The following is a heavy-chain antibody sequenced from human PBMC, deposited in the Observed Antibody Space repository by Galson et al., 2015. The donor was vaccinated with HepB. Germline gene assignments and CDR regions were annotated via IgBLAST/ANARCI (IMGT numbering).Heavy chain of an antibody. CDR1: GDSVSSNTAA. CDR3: ASGVEVVDY. D-gene: IGHD3-22*01. V-gene: IGHV6-1*01. CDR2: TFYRSKWFY. Sequence: CAISGDSVSSNTAAWNWIRQSPSSGLEWLGTTFYRSKWFYEYAVSVKSRIRIKADTTQNQVSLQLNSVTPEDTAVYYCASGVEVVDYWGQGTLVTVSS. J-gene: IGHJ4*02.